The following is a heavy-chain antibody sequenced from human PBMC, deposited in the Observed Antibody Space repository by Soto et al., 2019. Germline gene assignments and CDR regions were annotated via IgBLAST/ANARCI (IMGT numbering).Heavy chain of an antibody. Sequence: EVQLLESGGGLVQPGGSLRLSCAASGFTFSSYAMSGVRQAPWKGLEWVSDISGSGGSTYYADSVKGRFTISRDNSKNTLYLQMNSLRAEDTAVYYCAKGQRQQLVLYYFDYWGQGTLVTVSS. CDR3: AKGQRQQLVLYYFDY. V-gene: IGHV3-23*01. J-gene: IGHJ4*02. CDR2: ISGSGGST. D-gene: IGHD6-13*01. CDR1: GFTFSSYA.